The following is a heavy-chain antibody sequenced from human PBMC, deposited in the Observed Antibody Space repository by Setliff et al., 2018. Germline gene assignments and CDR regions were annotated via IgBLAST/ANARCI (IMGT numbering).Heavy chain of an antibody. CDR2: FDPEDGET. Sequence: ASVKVSCKVSGYTLTELSMHWVRQAPGKGLEWMGGFDPEDGETIYAQKFQGRVTMTEDTSTDTAYMELSSLRSEDTAVYYCARLPPLYGGNSGRIDYWGQGTLVTVSS. D-gene: IGHD3-10*01. CDR1: GYTLTELS. J-gene: IGHJ4*02. CDR3: ARLPPLYGGNSGRIDY. V-gene: IGHV1-24*01.